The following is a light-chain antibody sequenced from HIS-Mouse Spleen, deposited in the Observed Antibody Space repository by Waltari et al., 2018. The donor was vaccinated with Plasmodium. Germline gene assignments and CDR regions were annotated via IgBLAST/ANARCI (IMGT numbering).Light chain of an antibody. CDR2: EDS. CDR1: ALPKKY. CDR3: DSTDSSGNHRV. J-gene: IGLJ3*02. V-gene: IGLV3-10*01. Sequence: SYELTQPPSVSVSPGQTARITCSGDALPKKYAYWYQQKSGQAPVLVIYEDSKRPSGSPERFSGSISGTMATLTISGAQVEDEADYYCDSTDSSGNHRVFGGGTKLTVL.